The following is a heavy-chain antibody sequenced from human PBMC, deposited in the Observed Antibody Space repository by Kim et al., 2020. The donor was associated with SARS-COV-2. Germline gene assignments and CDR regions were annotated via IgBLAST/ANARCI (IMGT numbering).Heavy chain of an antibody. J-gene: IGHJ4*02. Sequence: ASVKVSCKSSGYRFTDYYVNWVRQAPGQGLEWMGMINPSDGATTRAEKFEDLVTMTRDTSMSTVYLELGSLRSEDTAVYFCARGSGYLGSHFDYWGQGTLVTVSS. CDR3: ARGSGYLGSHFDY. D-gene: IGHD3-16*01. CDR1: GYRFTDYY. V-gene: IGHV1-46*01. CDR2: INPSDGAT.